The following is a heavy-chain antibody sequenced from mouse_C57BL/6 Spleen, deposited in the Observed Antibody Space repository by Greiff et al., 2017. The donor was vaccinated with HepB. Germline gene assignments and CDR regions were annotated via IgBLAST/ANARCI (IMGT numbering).Heavy chain of an antibody. J-gene: IGHJ4*01. V-gene: IGHV1-74*01. CDR1: GYTFTSYW. CDR3: AMRLLRSQLHYYAMDY. CDR2: IHPSDSDT. Sequence: QVQLQQPGAELVKPGASVKVSCKASGYTFTSYWMHWVKQRPGQGLEWIGRIHPSDSDTNYNQKFKGKATLTVDKSSSTAYMQLSSLTSEDSAVYYCAMRLLRSQLHYYAMDYWGQGTSVTVSS. D-gene: IGHD1-1*01.